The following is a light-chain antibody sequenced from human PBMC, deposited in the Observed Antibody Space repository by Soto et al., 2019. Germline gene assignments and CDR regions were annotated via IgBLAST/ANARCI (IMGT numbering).Light chain of an antibody. Sequence: EIVMTQSPATLSVSPGERATLSCRASQSVNIYLAWYQQKPGQAPRILIFGASYRATGIPARFSGSGSGTKFHLTISSLLSEDFAVYFCQQYDDWLRLTFGGGTKVEIK. CDR2: GAS. CDR1: QSVNIY. J-gene: IGKJ4*02. V-gene: IGKV3D-15*01. CDR3: QQYDDWLRLT.